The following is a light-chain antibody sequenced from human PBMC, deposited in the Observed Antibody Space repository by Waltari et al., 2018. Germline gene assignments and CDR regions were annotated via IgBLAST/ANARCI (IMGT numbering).Light chain of an antibody. Sequence: PGERATLSCRASQSVGTYLAWYQQTPGQAPRLLIYGASNRAAGIPDRFSGSGSGTDFSLTISRLEPEDFAVYYCQKYERLPATFGQGTKVEIK. J-gene: IGKJ1*01. CDR1: QSVGTY. V-gene: IGKV3-20*01. CDR3: QKYERLPAT. CDR2: GAS.